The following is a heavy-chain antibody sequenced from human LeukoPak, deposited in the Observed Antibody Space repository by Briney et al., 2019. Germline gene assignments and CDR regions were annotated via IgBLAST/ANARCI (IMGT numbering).Heavy chain of an antibody. CDR2: INSDGSST. J-gene: IGHJ4*02. V-gene: IGHV3-74*01. CDR1: GFTFSSYW. CDR3: ATSRTFDY. Sequence: PGGSLRLSCAASGFTFSSYWMHWVRHSPAKGLVWVSGINSDGSSTSYADSVKGRFTISRDNAKNKVYLQMNSLRADDTAVYHCATSRTFDYWGQGTLVTVSS.